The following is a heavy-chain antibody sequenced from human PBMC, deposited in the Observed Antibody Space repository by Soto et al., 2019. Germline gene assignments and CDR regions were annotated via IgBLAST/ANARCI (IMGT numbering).Heavy chain of an antibody. J-gene: IGHJ5*02. D-gene: IGHD1-1*01. CDR3: ARSRTPSTRWFDP. V-gene: IGHV4-39*07. CDR1: GGSISSSSYY. CDR2: IYYSGST. Sequence: PSETLSLTCTVSGGSISSSSYYWGWIRQPPGKGLEWIGSIYYSGSTYYNPSLKSRVTISVDTSKNQFSLKLSSVTAADTAVYYCARSRTPSTRWFDPWGQGTLVTVSS.